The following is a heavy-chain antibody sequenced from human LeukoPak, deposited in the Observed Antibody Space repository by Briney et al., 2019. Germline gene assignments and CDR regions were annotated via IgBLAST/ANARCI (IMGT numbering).Heavy chain of an antibody. V-gene: IGHV4-39*07. CDR1: GGSIRSSNYY. D-gene: IGHD2-2*01. J-gene: IGHJ4*02. CDR3: ARLGVVPAAIAYYFDY. CDR2: MDYSESS. Sequence: SETLSLTCTVSGGSIRSSNYYRAWIRQTPGKGLEWIGSMDYSESSDYNPSLKSRLTISADTSKNQFSLRLSSVTAADTAVYYCARLGVVPAAIAYYFDYWGQGTLVTVSS.